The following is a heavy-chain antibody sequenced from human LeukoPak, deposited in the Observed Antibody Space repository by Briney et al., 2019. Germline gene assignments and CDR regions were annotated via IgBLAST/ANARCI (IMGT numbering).Heavy chain of an antibody. J-gene: IGHJ1*01. V-gene: IGHV3-53*01. CDR1: GFTVSSNY. Sequence: GGSLRLSCAASGFTVSSNYMSWVRQAPGKGLEWVSVIYSGGSTYYADSVKGRITISRDNSKNTLYLQMNSLRAEDTAVYYCATDGGNSVYFQHWGQGTLVTVSS. D-gene: IGHD4-23*01. CDR2: IYSGGST. CDR3: ATDGGNSVYFQH.